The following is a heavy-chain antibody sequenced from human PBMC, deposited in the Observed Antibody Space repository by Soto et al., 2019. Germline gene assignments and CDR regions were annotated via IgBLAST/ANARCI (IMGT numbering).Heavy chain of an antibody. CDR2: VKSKTDGGTT. Sequence: EVQLVESGVGLAKPGGSLRLSCAASGFTFNNAWMNWVRQAPEKGLEWVGRVKSKTDGGTTDYIEPVKGRGTISRDDSKNTRQLQMSSVKTEETAVYDCVRGGGRCGQGTLVTVSS. D-gene: IGHD3-16*01. CDR1: GFTFNNAW. J-gene: IGHJ1*01. V-gene: IGHV3-15*07. CDR3: VRGGGR.